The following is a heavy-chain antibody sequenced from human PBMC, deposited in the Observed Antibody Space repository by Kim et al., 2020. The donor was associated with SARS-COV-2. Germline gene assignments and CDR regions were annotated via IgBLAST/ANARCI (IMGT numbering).Heavy chain of an antibody. Sequence: GGSLRLSCAASGFTVSSNYMSWVRQAPGKGLEWVSVIYSGGRTYYADSVKGRFTISRDNSKNTLYLQMNSLRAEDTAVYYCAGNMVRGVHRYDYWGQGTLVTVSS. CDR1: GFTVSSNY. J-gene: IGHJ4*02. D-gene: IGHD3-10*01. CDR2: IYSGGRT. CDR3: AGNMVRGVHRYDY. V-gene: IGHV3-53*01.